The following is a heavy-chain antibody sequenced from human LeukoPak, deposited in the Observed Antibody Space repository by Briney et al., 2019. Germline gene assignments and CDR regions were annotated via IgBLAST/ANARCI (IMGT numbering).Heavy chain of an antibody. CDR3: ASGSGQTVVAIGGNWFDP. V-gene: IGHV3-48*01. CDR2: ISSNSSTI. J-gene: IGHJ5*02. Sequence: GGSLRLSCASSGFTYSSYSMNWVRQARGKGLEWVSYISSNSSTIYYPDSMKSRSTISTDNATNSQYLQMSSLRADDTAGYNCASGSGQTVVAIGGNWFDPWGQGTLVTVSS. D-gene: IGHD2-15*01. CDR1: GFTYSSYS.